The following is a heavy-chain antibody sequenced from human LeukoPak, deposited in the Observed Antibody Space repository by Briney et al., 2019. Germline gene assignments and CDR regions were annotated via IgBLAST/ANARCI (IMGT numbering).Heavy chain of an antibody. CDR3: ARDGLGYCSSTSCSAAFDI. V-gene: IGHV3-7*01. CDR2: IKKDGSEK. D-gene: IGHD2-2*01. CDR1: GFTFSSYW. J-gene: IGHJ3*02. Sequence: GGSLRLSCAASGFTFSSYWMSWVRQAPGKGLEWVANIKKDGSEKYYVGSVKGRFTISRDNAKNSLYPQMNSLRAEDTALDYCARDGLGYCSSTSCSAAFDIWGQGTMVTVSS.